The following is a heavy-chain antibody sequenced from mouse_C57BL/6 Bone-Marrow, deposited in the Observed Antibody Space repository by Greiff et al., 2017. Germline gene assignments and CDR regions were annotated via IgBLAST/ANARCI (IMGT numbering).Heavy chain of an antibody. J-gene: IGHJ3*01. CDR3: ARTGIYYYGSSYAY. V-gene: IGHV1-26*01. Sequence: VQLKQSGPELVKPGASVKISCKASGYTFTDYYMNWVKQSHGKSLEWIGDINPNNGGTSYNQKFKGKATLTVDKSSSTAYMELRSLTSEDSAVYYCARTGIYYYGSSYAYWGQGTLVTVSA. CDR2: INPNNGGT. D-gene: IGHD1-1*01. CDR1: GYTFTDYY.